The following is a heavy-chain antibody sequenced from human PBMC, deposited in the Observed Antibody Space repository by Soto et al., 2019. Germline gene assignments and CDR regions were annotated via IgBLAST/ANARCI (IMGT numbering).Heavy chain of an antibody. CDR3: ARDKITGLFDY. CDR2: INHSGST. CDR1: GGSFSGYY. D-gene: IGHD2-8*02. J-gene: IGHJ4*02. V-gene: IGHV4-34*01. Sequence: SQTLSLTCAVYGGSFSGYYWTWIRQPPGTGLEWIGEINHSGSTNYNPSLKSRVTISVDTSKNQFSLKLTSVTTADTAVYYCARDKITGLFDYLGQGNLVTVS.